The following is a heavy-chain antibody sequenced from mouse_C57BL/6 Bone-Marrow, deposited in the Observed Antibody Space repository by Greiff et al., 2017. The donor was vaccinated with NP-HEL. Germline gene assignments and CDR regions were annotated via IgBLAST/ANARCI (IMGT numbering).Heavy chain of an antibody. J-gene: IGHJ3*01. D-gene: IGHD2-4*01. CDR2: IRSKSNNYAT. Sequence: EVQGVESGGGLVQPKGSLKLSCAASGFSFNTYAMNWVRQAPGKGLEWVARIRSKSNNYATYYADSVKDRFTISRDDSESMLYLQMNNLKTEDTAMYYCVREGLPSWFAYWGQGTLVTVSA. V-gene: IGHV10-1*01. CDR1: GFSFNTYA. CDR3: VREGLPSWFAY.